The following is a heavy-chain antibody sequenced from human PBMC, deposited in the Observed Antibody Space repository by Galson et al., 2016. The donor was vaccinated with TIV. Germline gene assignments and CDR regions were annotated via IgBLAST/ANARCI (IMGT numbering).Heavy chain of an antibody. CDR3: ARDRATLTFILVSDYYYGLAI. Sequence: SVKVSCKASGYIFANYGITWVRQAPGQGLEWMGWISAYNGETDFAQRVQDRVAMTIDTSANTAYMELRSLRSDDTAVYFCARDRATLTFILVSDYYYGLAIWGQGTTVTVSS. D-gene: IGHD3-22*01. CDR1: GYIFANYG. J-gene: IGHJ6*02. V-gene: IGHV1-18*04. CDR2: ISAYNGET.